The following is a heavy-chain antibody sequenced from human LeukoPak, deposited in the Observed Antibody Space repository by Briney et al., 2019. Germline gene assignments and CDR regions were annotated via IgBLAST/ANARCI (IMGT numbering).Heavy chain of an antibody. Sequence: GGSLRLSCAASGFTFSTYAMSWVRQAPGKGLEWVSFIGGSDGRTRYADSVKGRFTISRDNYKNTLYLQLNSLRVEDTAVYYCAKEIYAYGSRGFDYWGQGTPVTVSS. J-gene: IGHJ4*02. CDR1: GFTFSTYA. D-gene: IGHD3-10*01. CDR2: IGGSDGRT. V-gene: IGHV3-23*01. CDR3: AKEIYAYGSRGFDY.